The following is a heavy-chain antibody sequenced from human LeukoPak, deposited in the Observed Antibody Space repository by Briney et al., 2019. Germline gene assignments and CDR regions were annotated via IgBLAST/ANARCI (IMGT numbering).Heavy chain of an antibody. D-gene: IGHD6-13*01. CDR1: GGSISSYY. CDR3: ARVAAAGFYNWFDP. V-gene: IGHV4-59*01. CDR2: IYYSGST. Sequence: SETLSLTCTVSGGSISSYYWSWIRQPPGKGLEWIGYIYYSGSTNYNPSLKSRVTISVDTSKNQFSLKLSSVTAADTAVYYCARVAAAGFYNWFDPWGQGTLVTVSS. J-gene: IGHJ5*02.